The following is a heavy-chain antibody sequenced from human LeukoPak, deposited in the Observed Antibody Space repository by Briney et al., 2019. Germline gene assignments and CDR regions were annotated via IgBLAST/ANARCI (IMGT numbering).Heavy chain of an antibody. CDR3: ARRVYGSSWFGGPYYYYMDV. Sequence: SETLSLTCAVYGGSFSGYYWSWIRQPPGKGLEWIGEINHSGSTNYNPSLKSRVTISVDTSKNQFSLKLSSVTAADTAVYYCARRVYGSSWFGGPYYYYMDVWGKGTTVTVSS. D-gene: IGHD6-13*01. V-gene: IGHV4-34*01. CDR1: GGSFSGYY. J-gene: IGHJ6*03. CDR2: INHSGST.